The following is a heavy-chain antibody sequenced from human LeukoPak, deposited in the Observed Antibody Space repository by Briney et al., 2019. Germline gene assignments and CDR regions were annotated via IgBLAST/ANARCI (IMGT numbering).Heavy chain of an antibody. V-gene: IGHV3-66*04. CDR1: GFTVSNNY. CDR2: IYSGGST. J-gene: IGHJ3*02. Sequence: PGGSLRLSCAASGFTVSNNYMSWVRQAPGKGLEWVSVIYSGGSTSYADSVKGRFTISRDNSKNTLYLQMGSLRAEDMAVYYCARLYSSGWYVDAFDIWGQGTMVTVSS. D-gene: IGHD6-19*01. CDR3: ARLYSSGWYVDAFDI.